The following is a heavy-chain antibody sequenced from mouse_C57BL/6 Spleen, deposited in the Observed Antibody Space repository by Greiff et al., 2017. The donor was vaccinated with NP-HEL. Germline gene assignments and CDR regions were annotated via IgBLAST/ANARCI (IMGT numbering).Heavy chain of an antibody. J-gene: IGHJ4*01. Sequence: QVQLQQPGAELVKPGASVKLSCKASGYTFTSYWMHWVKQRPGRGLEWIGRFDPNSGGTKYNEKFKSKATLTVDKPSSTAYMQLSSLTSEDSAVYYCARGTVHYAMDYWGQGTSVTVSS. D-gene: IGHD1-1*01. CDR2: FDPNSGGT. CDR3: ARGTVHYAMDY. V-gene: IGHV1-72*01. CDR1: GYTFTSYW.